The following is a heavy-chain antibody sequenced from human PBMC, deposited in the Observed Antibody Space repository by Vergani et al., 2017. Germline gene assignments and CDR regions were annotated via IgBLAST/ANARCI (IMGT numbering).Heavy chain of an antibody. J-gene: IGHJ6*03. CDR3: ARGAGVTIFVNNYYMDV. CDR2: IYYSGST. D-gene: IGHD3-3*01. Sequence: QVQLQESGPGLVKPSQTLSLTCIVSGGSISSGGYYWSWIRQHPGKGLEWIGYIYYSGSTYYNPSLKSRVTIAVDTSKNQFSLKLSSVTAADTAVYYWARGAGVTIFVNNYYMDVWGKGTTVTVSS. CDR1: GGSISSGGYY. V-gene: IGHV4-31*03.